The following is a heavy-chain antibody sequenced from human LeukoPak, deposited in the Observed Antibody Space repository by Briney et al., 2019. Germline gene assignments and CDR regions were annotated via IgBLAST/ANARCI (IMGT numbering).Heavy chain of an antibody. CDR3: ARDLTGSGGYPDY. Sequence: ASVKVSCKASGYTFTGYYMHWVRQAPGQGLEWMGWINPNSGGTNYAQKFQGRVTMTRDTSISTAYMGLSRLRSDDTAVYYCARDLTGSGGYPDYWGQGTLVTVSS. D-gene: IGHD3-22*01. CDR1: GYTFTGYY. V-gene: IGHV1-2*02. CDR2: INPNSGGT. J-gene: IGHJ4*02.